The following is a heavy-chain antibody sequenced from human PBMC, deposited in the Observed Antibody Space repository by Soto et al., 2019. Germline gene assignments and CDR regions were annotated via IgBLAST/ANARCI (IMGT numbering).Heavy chain of an antibody. CDR2: FSGTGGYT. V-gene: IGHV3-23*01. J-gene: IGHJ5*02. CDR1: GFTLSSYA. CDR3: ARGQRALITYGPFDP. Sequence: GGSLRLSCAASGFTLSSYAMSWVRQAPGKGLEWVSTFSGTGGYTYYTDSVKGRFTISRDDSKNTLFLHMNSLRAADTAVYYCARGQRALITYGPFDPWGQGTLVTVS. D-gene: IGHD4-17*01.